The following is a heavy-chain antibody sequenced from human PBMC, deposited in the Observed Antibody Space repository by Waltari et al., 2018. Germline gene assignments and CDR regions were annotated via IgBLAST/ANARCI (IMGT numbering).Heavy chain of an antibody. CDR3: AKLGINYGDYEFDY. Sequence: EVQLLESGGGLVQPGGSLRLSCAASGFTFSSYSMSWVRQAPGKGLEWVSAISGSGGSTYYADSVKGRLTSSRDNSKNTLYLQMNSLRAEDTAVYYCAKLGINYGDYEFDYWGQGTLVTVSS. V-gene: IGHV3-23*01. CDR1: GFTFSSYS. D-gene: IGHD4-17*01. CDR2: ISGSGGST. J-gene: IGHJ4*02.